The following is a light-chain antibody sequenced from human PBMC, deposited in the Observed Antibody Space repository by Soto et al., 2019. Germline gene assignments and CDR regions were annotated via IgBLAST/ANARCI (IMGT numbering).Light chain of an antibody. J-gene: IGLJ3*02. CDR3: QSYDISLSGWV. CDR2: GNN. Sequence: QYVLTQPPSESGAPGQRVTISCTGSSSNIGAIYDVHWYQQLPGTAPKLLIYGNNNRPSGVPDRFSGSKSGTSASLAITGLQAEDEADYYCQSYDISLSGWVFGGGTKLTVL. CDR1: SSNIGAIYD. V-gene: IGLV1-40*01.